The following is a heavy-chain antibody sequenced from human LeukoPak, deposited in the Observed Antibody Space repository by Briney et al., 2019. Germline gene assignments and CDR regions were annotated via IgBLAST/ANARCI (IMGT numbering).Heavy chain of an antibody. V-gene: IGHV1-2*02. CDR1: GYTFTGYY. Sequence: ASVKVSCKASGYTFTGYYMHWVRQAPGQGLEWMGWINPNSGGTNYAQKFQGRVTMTRDTSISTAYMELRSLRSDDTAVYYCARDRSQWYDILTCYYLPYYYYYMDVWGKGTTVTISS. J-gene: IGHJ6*03. CDR3: ARDRSQWYDILTCYYLPYYYYYMDV. D-gene: IGHD3-9*01. CDR2: INPNSGGT.